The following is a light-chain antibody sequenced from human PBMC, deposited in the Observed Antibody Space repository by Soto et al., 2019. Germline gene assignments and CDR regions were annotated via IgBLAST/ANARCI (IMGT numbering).Light chain of an antibody. J-gene: IGKJ4*01. CDR2: AAS. Sequence: DLQMTQSPSSLSASVGDRVTITCRASQSISNYLNWYQQKPGQAPKLLIYAASSVQSGVSSGFSGSGSGTDFTLTIGSLQPEDFATYYCQQSYSTPLTFGGGTKVEI. CDR3: QQSYSTPLT. CDR1: QSISNY. V-gene: IGKV1-39*01.